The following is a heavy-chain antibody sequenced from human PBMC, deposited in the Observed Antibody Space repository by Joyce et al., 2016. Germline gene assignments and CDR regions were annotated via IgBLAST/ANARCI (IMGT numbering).Heavy chain of an antibody. CDR3: ARGKAFDV. V-gene: IGHV3-7*01. CDR2: IKQDGSAV. CDR1: GFTFSGNS. J-gene: IGHJ3*01. Sequence: EVQLVESGGGLVQPGGSLRLSCAASGFTFSGNSMSWLRQAPGGGLECVANIKQDGSAVYYLDSVKGRFTVSRDNARSLVHLQMVSLRVEDTALYYCARGKAFDVWGQGTMVTVSS.